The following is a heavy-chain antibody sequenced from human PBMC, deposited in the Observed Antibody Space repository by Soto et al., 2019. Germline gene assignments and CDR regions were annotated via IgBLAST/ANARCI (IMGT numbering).Heavy chain of an antibody. J-gene: IGHJ5*02. CDR3: ARVWDAHGDYVPFDP. Sequence: ASVKVSCKASGYTFTSYYMHWVRQAPGQGLEWMGIINPSGGSTSYAQKFQGRVTMTRDTSTSTVYMELSSLRSEDTAVYYCARVWDAHGDYVPFDPWGQGTLVTVSS. CDR1: GYTFTSYY. V-gene: IGHV1-46*01. D-gene: IGHD4-17*01. CDR2: INPSGGST.